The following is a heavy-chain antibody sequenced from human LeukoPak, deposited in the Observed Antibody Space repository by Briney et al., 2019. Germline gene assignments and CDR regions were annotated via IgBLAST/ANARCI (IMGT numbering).Heavy chain of an antibody. Sequence: GSLSLSCAASGFTFRSYAMSWVRQAPGKGLEWVSAIGSGGVDTHYADSVKGRFTISRDNSKNTLYLQMNSLSAADTAVFYCARPGVTTAGTRWFDPWGQGTLVTVSS. CDR3: ARPGVTTAGTRWFDP. V-gene: IGHV3-23*01. J-gene: IGHJ5*02. CDR2: IGSGGVDT. D-gene: IGHD6-13*01. CDR1: GFTFRSYA.